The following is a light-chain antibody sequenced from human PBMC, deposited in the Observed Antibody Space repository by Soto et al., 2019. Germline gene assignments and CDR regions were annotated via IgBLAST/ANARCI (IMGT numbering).Light chain of an antibody. CDR2: GAS. Sequence: EIVMTQSPATLSVSPGETATLSCRASQSVSSSLAWYQQTPGRAPRLLIYGASTRATGIPTRFSGSGSGTEFTLTISSLQSEDFAVYFCQQYNNWPPLTFGGGTKLDIK. CDR1: QSVSSS. CDR3: QQYNNWPPLT. V-gene: IGKV3-15*01. J-gene: IGKJ4*01.